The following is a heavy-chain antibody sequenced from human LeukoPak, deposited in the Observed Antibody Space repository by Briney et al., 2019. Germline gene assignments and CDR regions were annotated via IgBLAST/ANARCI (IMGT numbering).Heavy chain of an antibody. Sequence: SETLSLTCTVSGGSISSYYWSWIRHPPGKGLEWIGYIYYSGSTNYNPSLKSRVTISVDTSKNQFSLKLISVTAAATAVYYCARAQRGVRGVKSFDYWGQGTLVTVSS. CDR2: IYYSGST. CDR3: ARAQRGVRGVKSFDY. J-gene: IGHJ4*02. CDR1: GGSISSYY. D-gene: IGHD3-10*01. V-gene: IGHV4-59*01.